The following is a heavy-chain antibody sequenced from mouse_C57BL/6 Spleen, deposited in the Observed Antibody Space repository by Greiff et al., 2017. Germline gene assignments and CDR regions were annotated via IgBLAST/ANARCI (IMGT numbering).Heavy chain of an antibody. V-gene: IGHV5-17*01. CDR1: GFTFSDYG. CDR3: ARKALGRVYFDY. D-gene: IGHD6-1*01. CDR2: ISSGSSTI. Sequence: EVMLVESGGGLVKPGGSLTLSCAASGFTFSDYGMHWVRQAPEKGLEWVAYISSGSSTIYYADTVKGRFTISRDNAKNTLFLQMTSLRSEDTAMYYCARKALGRVYFDYWGQGTTLTVSS. J-gene: IGHJ2*01.